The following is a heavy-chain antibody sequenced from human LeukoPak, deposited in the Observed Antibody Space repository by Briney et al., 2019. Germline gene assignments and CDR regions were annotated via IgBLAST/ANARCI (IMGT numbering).Heavy chain of an antibody. Sequence: GESLKISCKGSGYSFTSYWIGWVRQMPGKGLEWMGIIYLGDSDTRYSPSFQGQVTISADKSISTAYLQWSSLKASDTAMYYCARQNRREIAAAEGDYWGQGTLVTVSS. V-gene: IGHV5-51*01. CDR1: GYSFTSYW. D-gene: IGHD6-13*01. J-gene: IGHJ4*02. CDR3: ARQNRREIAAAEGDY. CDR2: IYLGDSDT.